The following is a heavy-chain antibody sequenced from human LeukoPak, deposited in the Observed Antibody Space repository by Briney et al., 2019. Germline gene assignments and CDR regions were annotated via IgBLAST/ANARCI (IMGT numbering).Heavy chain of an antibody. Sequence: SETLSLTCTVSGASISSTSHYWGWIRQPPAKGLEWIGTFSHTVSTYYNPSLKSRVTISVDTSKNQFSLKLTSVTAADTSVYFCARWSPADYFFDFWGQGTLVTVSS. CDR1: GASISSTSHY. CDR2: FSHTVST. D-gene: IGHD2-15*01. J-gene: IGHJ4*02. V-gene: IGHV4-39*01. CDR3: ARWSPADYFFDF.